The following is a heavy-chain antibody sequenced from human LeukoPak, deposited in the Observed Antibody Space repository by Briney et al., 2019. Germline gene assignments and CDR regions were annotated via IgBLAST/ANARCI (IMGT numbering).Heavy chain of an antibody. Sequence: PGGSLRLSCAASGFTFSSYAMSWVRQAPGKGLEWVSAISGSGGSTYYADSVKGRFTISRDNAKNSLYLQMNSLRAEDTAVYYCARGGNNGDYWLDYYYYYYMDVWGKGTTVTVSS. CDR1: GFTFSSYA. CDR2: ISGSGGST. D-gene: IGHD4-17*01. V-gene: IGHV3-23*01. CDR3: ARGGNNGDYWLDYYYYYYMDV. J-gene: IGHJ6*03.